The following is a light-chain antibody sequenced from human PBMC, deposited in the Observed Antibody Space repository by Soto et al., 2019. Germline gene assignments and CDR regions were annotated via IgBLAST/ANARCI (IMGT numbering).Light chain of an antibody. V-gene: IGKV2-28*01. J-gene: IGKJ4*01. CDR3: MQALQTPLT. CDR1: QSLLHRSGYNY. Sequence: DIVMTQSPLSLPVTPGEPASISCRSSQSLLHRSGYNYLTWYLQKPGQSPPLLIYLGSSRASGAPDRFGGSGSGTDCTLKSSRVEAEDVGVYYCMQALQTPLTFGGGTKVEIK. CDR2: LGS.